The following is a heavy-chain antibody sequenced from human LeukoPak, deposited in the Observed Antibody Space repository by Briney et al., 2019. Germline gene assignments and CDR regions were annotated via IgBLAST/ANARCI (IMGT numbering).Heavy chain of an antibody. J-gene: IGHJ4*02. CDR3: TRRSEMATITGDY. Sequence: PGGSLRLSCAASGFTFSGSAMHWVRQASGEGLEWVGRIRSKANSYATAYAASVKGRFTISRDDSKNTAYLQMNSLKTEDTAVYYCTRRSEMATITGDYWGQGTLVTVSS. CDR2: IRSKANSYAT. V-gene: IGHV3-73*01. D-gene: IGHD5-24*01. CDR1: GFTFSGSA.